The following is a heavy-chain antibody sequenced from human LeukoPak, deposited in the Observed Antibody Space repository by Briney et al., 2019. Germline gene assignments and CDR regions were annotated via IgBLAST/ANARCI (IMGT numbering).Heavy chain of an antibody. V-gene: IGHV4-59*01. Sequence: SETLSLTCTVSGGSISTYYWSWIRQPPGKGLEWIGHIYTRGSTNYNPSLGDRVTISVDTSKNQFSLMLNSVTAADTAIYYCGRDQEHTHSRVIGHWGQGTLVTVSS. D-gene: IGHD6-25*01. CDR1: GGSISTYY. CDR3: GRDQEHTHSRVIGH. J-gene: IGHJ4*02. CDR2: IYTRGST.